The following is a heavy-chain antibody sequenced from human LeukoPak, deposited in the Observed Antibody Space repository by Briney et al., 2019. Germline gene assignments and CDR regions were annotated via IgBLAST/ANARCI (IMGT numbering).Heavy chain of an antibody. J-gene: IGHJ5*02. CDR2: INSNSGGT. Sequence: ASVKVSCKASGYTFTGYYMHWVRQAPGQGLEWMGWINSNSGGTNYAQKFQGRVTMTRDTSISTAYMELTRLRSEDTAVYYCARSADPAGYSSGWYENWFDPWGQGTLVTVSS. D-gene: IGHD6-19*01. CDR3: ARSADPAGYSSGWYENWFDP. CDR1: GYTFTGYY. V-gene: IGHV1-2*02.